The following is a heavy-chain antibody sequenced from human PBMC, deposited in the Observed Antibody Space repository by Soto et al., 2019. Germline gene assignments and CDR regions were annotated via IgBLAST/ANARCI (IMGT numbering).Heavy chain of an antibody. CDR2: ISYDGSNK. CDR3: ARYVGYCSSTSCYGGPYGMDV. Sequence: PGGSLRLSCAASGFTFSSYAMHWVRQAPGKGLEWVAVISYDGSNKYYADSVKGRFTISRDNSKNTLYLQMNSLRAEDTAVYYCARYVGYCSSTSCYGGPYGMDVWGQGTTVTVSS. CDR1: GFTFSSYA. D-gene: IGHD2-2*01. V-gene: IGHV3-30-3*01. J-gene: IGHJ6*02.